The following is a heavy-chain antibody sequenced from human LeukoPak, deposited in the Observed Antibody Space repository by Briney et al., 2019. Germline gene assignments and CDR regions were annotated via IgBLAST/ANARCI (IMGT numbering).Heavy chain of an antibody. D-gene: IGHD1-14*01. V-gene: IGHV4-39*07. CDR1: GASISSSAYY. J-gene: IGHJ6*02. CDR2: IYYSGST. CDR3: ARTRITSYYYYGMDV. Sequence: SETLSLTCTVSGASISSSAYYWGWIRQPPGKGLEWIGSIYYSGSTYYNPSLKSRVTISVDTSKNQFSLKLSSVTAADTAVYYCARTRITSYYYYGMDVWGQGTTVTVSS.